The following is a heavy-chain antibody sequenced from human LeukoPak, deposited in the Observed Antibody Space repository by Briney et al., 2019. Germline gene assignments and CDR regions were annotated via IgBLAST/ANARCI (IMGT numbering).Heavy chain of an antibody. D-gene: IGHD4-23*01. CDR1: GGSISSGDYY. CDR2: IYYSGST. CDR3: ARPLANDYGGDDAFDI. J-gene: IGHJ3*02. Sequence: SETLSLTCTVSGGSISSGDYYWSWIRQPPGKGLEWIGYIYYSGSTYYNPSLKSRVTISVDTSKNQFSLKLSSVTAADTAVYYCARPLANDYGGDDAFDIWGQGTMVTVSS. V-gene: IGHV4-30-4*01.